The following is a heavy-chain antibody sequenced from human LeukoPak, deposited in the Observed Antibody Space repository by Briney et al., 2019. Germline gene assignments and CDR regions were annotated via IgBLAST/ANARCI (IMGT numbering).Heavy chain of an antibody. J-gene: IGHJ4*02. CDR2: IYPNSGGA. D-gene: IGHD1-26*01. V-gene: IGHV1-2*02. CDR3: AREGKIVGASFDY. CDR1: GYTFSDYY. Sequence: ASVKVSCKASGYTFSDYYIHWVRQAPGQGLEWMGSIYPNSGGANFAQNFQGRVTLTRDTSSSTAYLELTRLRSDDTAAYYCAREGKIVGASFDYWGQGTLVTVSS.